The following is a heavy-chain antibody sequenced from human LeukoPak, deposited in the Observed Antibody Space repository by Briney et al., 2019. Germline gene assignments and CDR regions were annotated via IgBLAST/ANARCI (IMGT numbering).Heavy chain of an antibody. V-gene: IGHV4-34*01. D-gene: IGHD3-10*01. CDR1: GGSFSGYY. CDR2: INHSGST. CDR3: ARGLRNYYGSGSYFEPFDY. Sequence: KPSETLSLTCAVYGGSFSGYYWSWIRQPPGKGLEWIGEINHSGSTNYNPSLKSRVTISVATSKNQFSLKLSSVTAADTAVYYCARGLRNYYGSGSYFEPFDYWGQGTLVTVSS. J-gene: IGHJ4*02.